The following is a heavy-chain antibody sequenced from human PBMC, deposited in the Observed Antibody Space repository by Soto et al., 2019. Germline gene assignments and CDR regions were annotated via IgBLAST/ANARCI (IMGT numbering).Heavy chain of an antibody. CDR3: ARVLRFLELGPNWFDP. CDR1: GGNFSSGA. CDR2: IIPIFGTA. V-gene: IGHV1-69*06. J-gene: IGHJ5*02. Sequence: SVQVSWKSSGGNFSSGAISWVRQAPGQGLEWMGGIIPIFGTANYAQKFQGRVTITADKSTSTAYMELSSLRSEDTAVYYCARVLRFLELGPNWFDPWGQGTLVTVSS. D-gene: IGHD3-3*01.